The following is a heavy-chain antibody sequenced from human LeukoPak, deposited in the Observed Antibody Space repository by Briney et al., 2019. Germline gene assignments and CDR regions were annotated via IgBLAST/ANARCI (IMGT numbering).Heavy chain of an antibody. CDR3: ARKKWELLFDY. Sequence: GGSLRLSCAASGFTFSSLWMSWVRQAPGKGLEWVANIKQDGSEKYYVDSVKGRFTISRDNTKNSLFLQMNSLRAEDTAVYYCARKKWELLFDYWGQGTLVTVSS. D-gene: IGHD1-26*01. CDR2: IKQDGSEK. CDR1: GFTFSSLW. V-gene: IGHV3-7*02. J-gene: IGHJ4*02.